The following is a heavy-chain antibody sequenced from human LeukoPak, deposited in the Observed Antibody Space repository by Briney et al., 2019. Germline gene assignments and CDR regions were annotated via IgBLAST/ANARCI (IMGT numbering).Heavy chain of an antibody. CDR1: GYTFTSYD. Sequence: GASVKVSCKASGYTFTSYDINWVRQATGQGLEWMGWINPNSGGTNYAQKFQGRVTMTRDTSISTAYMELSRLRSDDTAVYYCASFNWKSGYRYFDYWGQGTLVTVSS. CDR2: INPNSGGT. J-gene: IGHJ4*02. CDR3: ASFNWKSGYRYFDY. V-gene: IGHV1-2*02. D-gene: IGHD3-3*01.